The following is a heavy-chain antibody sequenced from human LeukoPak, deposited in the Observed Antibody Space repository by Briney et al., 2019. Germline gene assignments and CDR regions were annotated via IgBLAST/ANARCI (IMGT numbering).Heavy chain of an antibody. D-gene: IGHD7-27*01. J-gene: IGHJ4*02. CDR3: ARASTLRTGDAH. CDR2: IYTGGST. CDR1: GFTISSNY. V-gene: IGHV3-66*01. Sequence: GGSLRLSCVATGFTISSNYMSWVRQAPGKGLEWVSVIYTGGSTSYADSVKGRFTISRDSSKNTLFLQMNSLRAEDTAVYYCARASTLRTGDAHWGQGTLVTVSS.